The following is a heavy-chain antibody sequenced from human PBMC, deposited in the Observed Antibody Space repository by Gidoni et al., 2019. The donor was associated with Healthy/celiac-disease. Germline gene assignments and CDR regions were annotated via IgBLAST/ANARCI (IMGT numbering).Heavy chain of an antibody. D-gene: IGHD1-26*01. V-gene: IGHV3-48*01. CDR1: GFAFVSYS. CDR2: ISSSSSTI. Sequence: EVQLVESGGGLVKPGGSLGPACAASGFAFVSYSMNWVRQAAGKGLEGVSYISSSSSTIYYADSVKGRFTISRDNAKNSLYLQMNSLRAEDTAVYYCARDMRSGSYTRGEYFQHWGQGTLVTVSS. J-gene: IGHJ1*01. CDR3: ARDMRSGSYTRGEYFQH.